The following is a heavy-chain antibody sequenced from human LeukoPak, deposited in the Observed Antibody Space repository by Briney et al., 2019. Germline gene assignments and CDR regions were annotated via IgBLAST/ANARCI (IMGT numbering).Heavy chain of an antibody. CDR3: AKDYFGSIEY. V-gene: IGHV3-74*01. CDR1: GFPFSVSW. Sequence: GGSLRLSCAASGFPFSVSWMHWVRQVPGEGLVWVSRITSDGSETSYAEFVKGRFTISRDNAKNTVWLQMNSLRAEDTAVYYCAKDYFGSIEYWGQGILVTASS. D-gene: IGHD1-26*01. CDR2: ITSDGSET. J-gene: IGHJ4*02.